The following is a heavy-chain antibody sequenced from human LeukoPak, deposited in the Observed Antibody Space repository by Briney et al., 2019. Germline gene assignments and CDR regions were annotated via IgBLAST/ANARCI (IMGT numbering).Heavy chain of an antibody. CDR3: AREILYDSSGYYHYGMDV. CDR2: ISAYNGNT. J-gene: IGHJ6*02. Sequence: GASVKVSCKASGYTFTGYYMHWVRQAPGQGLEWMGWISAYNGNTNYAQKLQGRVTMTTDTSTSTAYMELRSLRSDDTAVYYCAREILYDSSGYYHYGMDVWGQGTTVTVSS. D-gene: IGHD3-22*01. CDR1: GYTFTGYY. V-gene: IGHV1-18*04.